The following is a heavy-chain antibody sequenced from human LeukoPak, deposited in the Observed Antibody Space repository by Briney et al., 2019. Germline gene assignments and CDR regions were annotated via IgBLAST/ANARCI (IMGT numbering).Heavy chain of an antibody. D-gene: IGHD3-22*01. CDR1: GFTFTTYG. V-gene: IGHV3-33*01. CDR3: ARAPSEIGGYYPEYFRH. J-gene: IGHJ1*01. Sequence: GGSLRLSCAASGFTFTTYGMHWVRQAPGKGLEWVAVIWYDGSDKYYADSVKGRFTISRDNDKNTVSLKMNSLRAEDTGVYFCARAPSEIGGYYPEYFRHWGQGTLVTVPS. CDR2: IWYDGSDK.